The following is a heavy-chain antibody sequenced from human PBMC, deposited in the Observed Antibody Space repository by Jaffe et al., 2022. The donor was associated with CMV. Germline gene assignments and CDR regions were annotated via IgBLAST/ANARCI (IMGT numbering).Heavy chain of an antibody. D-gene: IGHD3-3*01. CDR3: ARKEWFSYSMDV. CDR1: GGSISFYY. J-gene: IGHJ6*03. CDR2: IYYSGST. V-gene: IGHV4-59*08. Sequence: QVQLQESGPGLVKPSETLSLTCTVSGGSISFYYWSWIRQPPGKGLEWIGSIYYSGSTNYNPSLKSRVTISVDTSKNQFSLKLSSVTAADTAVYYCARKEWFSYSMDVWGKGTTVTVSS.